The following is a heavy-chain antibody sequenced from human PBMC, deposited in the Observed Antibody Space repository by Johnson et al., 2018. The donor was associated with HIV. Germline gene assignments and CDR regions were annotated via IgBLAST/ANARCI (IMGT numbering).Heavy chain of an antibody. V-gene: IGHV3-20*04. CDR2: INWSGGGT. CDR3: AKVGRMTTMVTPGDAFDI. CDR1: GFKLYEYD. J-gene: IGHJ3*02. Sequence: VQLVESGGDVVRPGGSLRISCVASGFKLYEYDVSWVRQVPGKGLEWVSVINWSGGGTAYADSVKGRFTISRDNAKNTLYLQMNSLRAEDTALYYCAKVGRMTTMVTPGDAFDIWGQGTKVTVSS. D-gene: IGHD4-23*01.